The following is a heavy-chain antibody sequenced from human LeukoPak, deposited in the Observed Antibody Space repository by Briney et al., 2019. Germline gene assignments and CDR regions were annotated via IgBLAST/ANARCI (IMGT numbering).Heavy chain of an antibody. Sequence: SVKVSCKASGGTFNSYAISWVRQAPGQGLEWMGGIIPIFATTNHAQKFQGRVTINTDESRTTAYMELSSLRSEDTAVYYCARGGWVQQKYYMDVWGKGTTVTVSS. D-gene: IGHD5-24*01. V-gene: IGHV1-69*05. CDR2: IIPIFATT. J-gene: IGHJ6*03. CDR3: ARGGWVQQKYYMDV. CDR1: GGTFNSYA.